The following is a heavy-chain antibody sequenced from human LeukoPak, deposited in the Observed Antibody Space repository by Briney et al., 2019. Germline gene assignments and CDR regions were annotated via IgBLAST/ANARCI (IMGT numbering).Heavy chain of an antibody. CDR1: GGSISSYY. J-gene: IGHJ4*02. CDR3: ARGRLYAIN. CDR2: INHSGST. Sequence: PSETLSLTCTVSGGSISSYYWSWIRQPPGKGLEWIGEINHSGSTNYNPSLKSRVTISVDTSKNQFSLKLSSVTAADTAVYYCARGRLYAINWGQGTLVTVSS. V-gene: IGHV4-34*01. D-gene: IGHD2-2*02.